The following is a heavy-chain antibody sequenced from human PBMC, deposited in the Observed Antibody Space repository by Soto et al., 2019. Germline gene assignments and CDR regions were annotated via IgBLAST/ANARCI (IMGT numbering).Heavy chain of an antibody. Sequence: QVQLVQSGAEVKTPGSSVKVSCKASGGTFSSYTSSWVRQAPGQGLEWMGRIIPILGIANYAQKFQGRVTFTADKSTSTAYMELSSLRSEDPAVYYCARGVSEDIVATMRGREDDYWGQGTLVTVSS. CDR2: IIPILGIA. J-gene: IGHJ4*02. CDR3: ARGVSEDIVATMRGREDDY. CDR1: GGTFSSYT. D-gene: IGHD5-12*01. V-gene: IGHV1-69*02.